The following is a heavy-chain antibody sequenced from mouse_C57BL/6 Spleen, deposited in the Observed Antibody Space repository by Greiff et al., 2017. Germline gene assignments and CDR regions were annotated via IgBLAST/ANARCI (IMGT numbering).Heavy chain of an antibody. CDR2: INPSNGGT. J-gene: IGHJ3*01. V-gene: IGHV1-53*01. CDR1: GYTFTSYW. CDR3: AREGAFITGFAY. Sequence: VQLQQPGTELVKPGASVKLSCKASGYTFTSYWMHWVKQRPGQGLEWIGNINPSNGGTNYNEKFKSKATLTVDKSSSTAYMQLSSLTSEDSAVYYWAREGAFITGFAYWGQGTLVTVSA. D-gene: IGHD1-1*01.